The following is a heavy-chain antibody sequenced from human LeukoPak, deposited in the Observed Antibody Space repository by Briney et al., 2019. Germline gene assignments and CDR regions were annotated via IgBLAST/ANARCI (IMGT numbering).Heavy chain of an antibody. CDR2: IIPIFGTA. V-gene: IGHV1-69*13. J-gene: IGHJ4*02. D-gene: IGHD5-12*01. CDR3: ARFRVVATTLGWFDY. CDR1: GYTFTSYG. Sequence: GASVKVSCKASGYTFTSYGISWVRQAPGQGLEWMGGIIPIFGTANYAQKFQGRVTITADESTSTAYMELSSLRSEDTAVYYCARFRVVATTLGWFDYWGQGTLVTVSS.